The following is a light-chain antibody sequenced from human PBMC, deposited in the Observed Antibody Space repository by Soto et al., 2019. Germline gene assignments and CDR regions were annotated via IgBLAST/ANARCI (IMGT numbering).Light chain of an antibody. J-gene: IGKJ1*01. V-gene: IGKV3-20*01. CDR3: QQYGSSGT. CDR1: QSLSSGY. Sequence: EIVLTQSPGTLSLSPGERVTLSCRASQSLSSGYLAWYQQKFGQAPRLLIYDASRRATGIPERFSGSGSGRDFTLTINRLEPEDFAVYYCQQYGSSGTFGQGTKVDIK. CDR2: DAS.